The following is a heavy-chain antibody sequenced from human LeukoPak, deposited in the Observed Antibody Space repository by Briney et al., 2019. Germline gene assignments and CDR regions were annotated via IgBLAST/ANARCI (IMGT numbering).Heavy chain of an antibody. CDR2: INPSGGST. CDR1: GYTFTSYG. CDR3: ARGGGSAAGTGNDY. D-gene: IGHD6-13*01. J-gene: IGHJ4*02. V-gene: IGHV1-46*01. Sequence: ASVKVSCKASGYTFTSYGISWVRQAPGQGLEWMGIINPSGGSTSYAQKFQGRVTMTRDTSTSTAYMELRSLRSDDTAVYYCARGGGSAAGTGNDYWGQGTLVTVSS.